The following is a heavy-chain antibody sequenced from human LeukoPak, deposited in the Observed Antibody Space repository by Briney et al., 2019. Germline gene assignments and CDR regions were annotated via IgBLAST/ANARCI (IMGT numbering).Heavy chain of an antibody. V-gene: IGHV3-30*04. CDR1: GFTFSSYA. CDR3: ATSVTTVAYLQH. CDR2: ISYDGSDK. D-gene: IGHD4-23*01. J-gene: IGHJ1*01. Sequence: GGSLRLSCAASGFTFSSYAIHWVRQAPGKGLEWVAVISYDGSDKYYADSVRGRFTISRDNPKNTLYLQMNSLRAEDTAMYYCATSVTTVAYLQHWGQGTLVTVSS.